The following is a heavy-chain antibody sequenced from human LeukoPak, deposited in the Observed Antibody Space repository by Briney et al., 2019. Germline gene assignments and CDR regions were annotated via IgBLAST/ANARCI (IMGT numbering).Heavy chain of an antibody. J-gene: IGHJ3*02. V-gene: IGHV3-21*01. D-gene: IGHD3-22*01. CDR1: EFTFSSYS. Sequence: GGSLRLSCAASEFTFSSYSMNWVRQAPGKGLEWVSSISSSSSYIYYADSVKGRFTISRDNAKNSLYLQMNSLRAEDTAVYYCARDLHYYDSSGYYADDAFDIWRQGTMVTVSS. CDR2: ISSSSSYI. CDR3: ARDLHYYDSSGYYADDAFDI.